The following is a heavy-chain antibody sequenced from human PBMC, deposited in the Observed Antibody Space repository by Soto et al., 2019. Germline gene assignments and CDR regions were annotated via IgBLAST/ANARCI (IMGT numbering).Heavy chain of an antibody. D-gene: IGHD4-17*01. Sequence: EVHLVESGGDLVQPGGSLRLSCVVSGFTFSDHYMDWVRQAPGKGLEWVGRIRNKAKGYTTEYATSVTGRFTISRDESKNSVFLLMNSLKTEDTAVYYCASDRDGDQGILYWGQGTLVTVSS. CDR2: IRNKAKGYTT. V-gene: IGHV3-72*01. J-gene: IGHJ1*01. CDR3: ASDRDGDQGILY. CDR1: GFTFSDHY.